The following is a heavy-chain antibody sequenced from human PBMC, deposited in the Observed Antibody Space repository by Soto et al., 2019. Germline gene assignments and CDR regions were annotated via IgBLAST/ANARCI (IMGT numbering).Heavy chain of an antibody. D-gene: IGHD6-13*01. CDR3: ASRQLVHYYYGMDV. Sequence: PSETLSLTCTVSGGSISSSSYYWGRIRQPPGKGLEWIGSIYYSGSTYYNPSLKSRVTISVDTSKNQFSLKLSSVTAADTAVYYCASRQLVHYYYGMDVRGQGTTVTVSS. CDR1: GGSISSSSYY. V-gene: IGHV4-39*01. CDR2: IYYSGST. J-gene: IGHJ6*02.